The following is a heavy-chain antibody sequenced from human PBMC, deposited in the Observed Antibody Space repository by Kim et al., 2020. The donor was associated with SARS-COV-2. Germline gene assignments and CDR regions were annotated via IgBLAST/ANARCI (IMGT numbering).Heavy chain of an antibody. CDR1: GFTFDDYA. J-gene: IGHJ6*02. V-gene: IGHV3-9*01. CDR3: AKGFWFGPAQRYYYYYYGMDV. CDR2: ISWNSGSI. D-gene: IGHD3-10*01. Sequence: GGSLRLSCAASGFTFDDYAMHWVRQAPGKGLEWVSGISWNSGSIGYADSVKGRFTISRDNAKNSLYLQMNSLRAEDTALYYCAKGFWFGPAQRYYYYYYGMDVWGQGTTVTVSS.